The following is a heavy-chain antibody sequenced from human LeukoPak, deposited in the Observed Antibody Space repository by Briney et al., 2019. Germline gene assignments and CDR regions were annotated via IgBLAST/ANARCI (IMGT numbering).Heavy chain of an antibody. CDR2: IYTSGST. CDR3: ARESADFWSGSFDP. D-gene: IGHD3-3*01. J-gene: IGHJ5*02. V-gene: IGHV4-61*02. Sequence: PSQTLSLTCSVSGGSISSGSYYWSWIRQPAGKGLEWIGRIYTSGSTNYNPSLKSRVTISVDTSKNQFSLKLNSVTAADTAVYYCARESADFWSGSFDPWGRGTLVTVSS. CDR1: GGSISSGSYY.